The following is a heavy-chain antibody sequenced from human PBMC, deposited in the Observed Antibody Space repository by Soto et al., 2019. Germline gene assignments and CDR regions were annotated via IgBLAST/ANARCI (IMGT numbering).Heavy chain of an antibody. J-gene: IGHJ3*02. V-gene: IGHV3-23*01. D-gene: IGHD2-15*01. Sequence: EVQLLESGGGLVQPGGSLRLSCAASGFTFNNYAMTWVRQAPGKGLEWVSSISGSAGSPSYADSVKGRFTISRDNSKTTLVLQMHILRVEDTALYYCAKGGSVRVLYAFDIWGQGTMVTVSS. CDR3: AKGGSVRVLYAFDI. CDR1: GFTFNNYA. CDR2: ISGSAGSP.